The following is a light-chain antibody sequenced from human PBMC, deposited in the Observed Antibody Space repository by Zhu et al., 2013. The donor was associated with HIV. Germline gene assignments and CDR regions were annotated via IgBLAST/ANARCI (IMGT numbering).Light chain of an antibody. CDR3: AAWDDSLSGYV. CDR1: NSNIGTHY. CDR2: RNN. J-gene: IGLJ1*01. V-gene: IGLV1-47*01. Sequence: QSLLTQPPSASGAPGQRVTISCSGGNSNIGTHYVYWYQQLPGMAPKLLIYRNNQRPSGVPDRFSGSKSGTSASLAISGLRSEDEADYYCAAWDDSLSGYVFGTGTKVTVL.